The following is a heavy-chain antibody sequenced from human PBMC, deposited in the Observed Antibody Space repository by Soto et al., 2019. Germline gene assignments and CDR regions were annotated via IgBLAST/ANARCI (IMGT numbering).Heavy chain of an antibody. CDR1: GYTFTSYY. D-gene: IGHD3-22*01. CDR3: AREGGKYYYGSSRSNWFDL. CDR2: INPSGGST. J-gene: IGHJ5*02. Sequence: ASVKVSCKASGYTFTSYYMHWVRQAPGQGLEWMGIINPSGGSTSYAQKFQGRVTMTRDTSTRTVYMELSSLRSEDTDVYYCAREGGKYYYGSSRSNWFDLWGQGTLVTVSS. V-gene: IGHV1-46*01.